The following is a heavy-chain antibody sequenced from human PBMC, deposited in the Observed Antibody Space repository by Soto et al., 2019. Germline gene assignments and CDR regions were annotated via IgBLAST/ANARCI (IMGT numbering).Heavy chain of an antibody. CDR1: GFRFNNYW. CDR2: IKQDGSEK. J-gene: IGHJ4*02. Sequence: GWSLRLSCAASGFRFNNYWMSWVRQAPGKGLEWVANIKQDGSEKYYVDSVKGRFTLSRDNAKNSLSLQMNSLRAEDTAVYFCARNRGYSYHFDYWGQGTLVTVSS. CDR3: ARNRGYSYHFDY. V-gene: IGHV3-7*01. D-gene: IGHD5-12*01.